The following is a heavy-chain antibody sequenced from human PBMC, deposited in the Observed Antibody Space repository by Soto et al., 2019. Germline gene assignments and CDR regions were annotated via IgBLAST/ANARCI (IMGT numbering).Heavy chain of an antibody. V-gene: IGHV1-69*01. D-gene: IGHD6-13*01. CDR3: ARDRIAGSKYYYGMDV. CDR1: GDTLSSYA. CDR2: IIPIFGTE. Sequence: QVQLVQSGAEVKKPGSSVRVSCKASGDTLSSYAISWVRQAPGQGLEWMGGIIPIFGTENYAQKFQGRVTITADECTSTDYRELSSVRSEDTAVDYCARDRIAGSKYYYGMDVWGQWTTVTVSS. J-gene: IGHJ6*02.